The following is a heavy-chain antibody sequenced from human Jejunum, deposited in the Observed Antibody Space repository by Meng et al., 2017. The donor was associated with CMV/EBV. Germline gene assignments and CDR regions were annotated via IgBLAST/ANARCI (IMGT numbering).Heavy chain of an antibody. J-gene: IGHJ4*02. Sequence: SVSSSDWHWIRQSPGKGLEWIGYIYYTVTSNYNPSLKSRATLSVDTSKNQISLRLTSVTAADTAVYYCARGRYCSSTSCFPFEHWGQGARVTVSS. CDR3: ARGRYCSSTSCFPFEH. CDR1: SVSSSD. V-gene: IGHV4-59*02. CDR2: IYYTVTS. D-gene: IGHD2-2*01.